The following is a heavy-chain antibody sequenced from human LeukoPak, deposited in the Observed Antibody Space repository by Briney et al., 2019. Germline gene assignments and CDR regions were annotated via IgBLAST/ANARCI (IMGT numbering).Heavy chain of an antibody. V-gene: IGHV3-30*18. CDR3: AKDDWVEVVAAEPSLDY. Sequence: GGSLRLSCAASGFSFSSYGMHWVRQAPGKGLEWVSVISYDGTNKNYADSVKGRFTISRDNLKNTLYLQMNCLRAEDTAVYYCAKDDWVEVVAAEPSLDYWGQGTLVTVSS. J-gene: IGHJ4*02. D-gene: IGHD2-15*01. CDR2: ISYDGTNK. CDR1: GFSFSSYG.